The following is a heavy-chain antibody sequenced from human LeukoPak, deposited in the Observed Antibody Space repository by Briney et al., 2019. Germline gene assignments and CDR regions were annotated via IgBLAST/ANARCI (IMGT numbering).Heavy chain of an antibody. CDR3: AKDIAAGTAERPIDY. V-gene: IGHV3-23*01. Sequence: GGSLRLSCAASGFTFSSYAMSWVRQAPGKGLEWVSAISGSGGSTYYADSVKGRFTISRDNSKNTLYLQMNSLRAEDTAVYYCAKDIAAGTAERPIDYWGQGTLVTVSS. CDR1: GFTFSSYA. CDR2: ISGSGGST. J-gene: IGHJ4*02. D-gene: IGHD6-19*01.